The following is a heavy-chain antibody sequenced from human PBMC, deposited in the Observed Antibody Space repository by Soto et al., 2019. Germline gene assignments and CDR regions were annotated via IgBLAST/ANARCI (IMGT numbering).Heavy chain of an antibody. D-gene: IGHD3-3*01. J-gene: IGHJ4*02. Sequence: QVQLVESGGGVVQPGRSLRLSCAASGFTFSNYAMHWVRQAPGKGLEWVAVIFSDGSNKYYADSVKGRFTISRDNSKNTLYLQTNSLRAEDTAVYYCAKSGLRFLDYFDYWGQGTLVTVSS. CDR1: GFTFSNYA. V-gene: IGHV3-30*18. CDR2: IFSDGSNK. CDR3: AKSGLRFLDYFDY.